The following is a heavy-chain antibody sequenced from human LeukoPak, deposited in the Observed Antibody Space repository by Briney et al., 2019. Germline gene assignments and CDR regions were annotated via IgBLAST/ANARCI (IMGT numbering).Heavy chain of an antibody. J-gene: IGHJ4*02. D-gene: IGHD4-17*01. CDR2: IYSDNT. CDR1: GFTVSSNS. V-gene: IGHV3-66*03. Sequence: PGGSLRLSCTVSGFTVSSNSMSWVRQAPGKGLEWVSFIYSDNTHYSDSVKGRFTISRDNSKNTLYLQMNSLRAEDTAAYYCAKDLRKLREESYFDYWGQGTLVTVSS. CDR3: AKDLRKLREESYFDY.